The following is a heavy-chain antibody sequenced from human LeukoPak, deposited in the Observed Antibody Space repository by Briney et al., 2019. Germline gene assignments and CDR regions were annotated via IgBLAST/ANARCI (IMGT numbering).Heavy chain of an antibody. J-gene: IGHJ5*02. CDR2: MNPNSGNT. D-gene: IGHD3-22*01. CDR3: ARGRTYYYDSSGYYYIPPSVNWFDP. Sequence: ASVKVSCKASRYTFTSYDINWVRQATGQGLEWTGWMNPNSGNTGYAQKFQCRVTMTRNTSISTAYMGLSSLRSEDTAVYYCARGRTYYYDSSGYYYIPPSVNWFDPWGQGTLVTVSS. V-gene: IGHV1-8*01. CDR1: RYTFTSYD.